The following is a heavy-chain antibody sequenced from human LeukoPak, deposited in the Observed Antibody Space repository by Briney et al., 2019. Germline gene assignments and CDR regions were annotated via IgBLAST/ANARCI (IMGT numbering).Heavy chain of an antibody. J-gene: IGHJ4*02. Sequence: GRSLRLSCAASGFSFGSYGIHWVRQAPGKGLEWVAVISHEGSYQYHADSVKGRFTISRDNSKNMVFLQMNSLSAEDTAVYYCARTRVQWQVLDHWGQGTLVTVSS. CDR1: GFSFGSYG. D-gene: IGHD6-19*01. CDR2: ISHEGSYQ. V-gene: IGHV3-30*03. CDR3: ARTRVQWQVLDH.